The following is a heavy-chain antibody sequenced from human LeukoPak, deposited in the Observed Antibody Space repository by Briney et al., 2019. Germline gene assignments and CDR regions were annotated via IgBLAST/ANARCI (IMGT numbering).Heavy chain of an antibody. D-gene: IGHD6-13*01. CDR2: IYSSGST. V-gene: IGHV4-59*08. CDR3: ARHAAAGTPHDAFDI. CDR1: GDSISSYY. J-gene: IGHJ3*02. Sequence: PSETLSLTCTVSGDSISSYYCSWIRQPPGKGLEWIGYIYSSGSTNYNPSLKSRVTISVDTSKNQFSLKLSSVTAADTAVYYCARHAAAGTPHDAFDIWGQGTMVTVSS.